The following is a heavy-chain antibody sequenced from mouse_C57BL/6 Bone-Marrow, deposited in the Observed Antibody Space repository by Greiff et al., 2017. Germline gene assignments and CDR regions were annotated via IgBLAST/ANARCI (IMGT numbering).Heavy chain of an antibody. CDR3: TRRDYEYDGRGWYFDV. CDR2: IDPETGGT. V-gene: IGHV1-15*01. D-gene: IGHD2-4*01. Sequence: QVQLKQSGAELVRPGASVTLSCKASGYTFTDYEMHWVKQTPVYGLEWIGAIDPETGGTAYNQKFKGKAILTADKSSSTAYMELRSLTSEDSAVYYCTRRDYEYDGRGWYFDVWGTGTTVTVSS. J-gene: IGHJ1*03. CDR1: GYTFTDYE.